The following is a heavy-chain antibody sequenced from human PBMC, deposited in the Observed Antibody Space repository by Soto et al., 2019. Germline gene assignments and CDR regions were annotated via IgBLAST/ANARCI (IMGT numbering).Heavy chain of an antibody. CDR3: AKDVDTAMAN. CDR2: ISYDGSNK. J-gene: IGHJ4*02. D-gene: IGHD5-18*01. Sequence: QVQLVEYGGGVVQPGRSLRLSCAASGFTFSSYGMHWVRQAPGKGLEWVAVISYDGSNKYYADSVKGRFTISRDNSKNTLYLQMNSLRAEDTAVYYCAKDVDTAMANWGQGTLVTVSS. V-gene: IGHV3-30*18. CDR1: GFTFSSYG.